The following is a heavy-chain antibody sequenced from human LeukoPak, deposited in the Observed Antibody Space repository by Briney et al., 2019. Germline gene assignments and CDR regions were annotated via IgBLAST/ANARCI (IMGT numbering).Heavy chain of an antibody. J-gene: IGHJ4*02. CDR3: AEDHDSGYDGNYFDY. CDR1: GFTFSSYA. Sequence: QTGGSLRLSCAASGFTFSSYAMSWVRQAPGKGLEWVAVISYDGSNKYYADSVKGRFTISRDNSKNTLYLQMNSLRAEDTAVYYCAEDHDSGYDGNYFDYWGQGTLVTVSS. D-gene: IGHD5-12*01. V-gene: IGHV3-30*18. CDR2: ISYDGSNK.